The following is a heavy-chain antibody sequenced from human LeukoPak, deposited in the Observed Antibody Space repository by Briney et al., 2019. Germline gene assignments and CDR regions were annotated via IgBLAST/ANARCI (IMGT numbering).Heavy chain of an antibody. D-gene: IGHD2-2*01. CDR1: GFTFSSYW. CDR3: VRDGEGSTPFDS. CDR2: IDFDGSGT. Sequence: GGSLRLSCAASGFTFSSYWMHWVRQAPGKGLVWVSRIDFDGSGTPYADSVRGRFTISRDNAKNTLYLQMNSLRAEDTAVYCCVRDGEGSTPFDSWGQGTLVTVSS. J-gene: IGHJ4*02. V-gene: IGHV3-74*01.